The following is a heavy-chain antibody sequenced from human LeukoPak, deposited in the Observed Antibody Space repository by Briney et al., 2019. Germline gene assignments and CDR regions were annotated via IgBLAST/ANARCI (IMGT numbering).Heavy chain of an antibody. V-gene: IGHV3-30*18. CDR1: GFTFSSYG. J-gene: IGHJ4*02. CDR3: AKDGPGSTSFDY. D-gene: IGHD6-6*01. Sequence: GGSLRLSCAASGFTFSSYGMHWVRQAPGKGLEWVAVISYDGSNKYYADSVKGRFTISRDNSKNTLNLQMNSLRAEDTAVYYCAKDGPGSTSFDYWGQGTLVTVSS. CDR2: ISYDGSNK.